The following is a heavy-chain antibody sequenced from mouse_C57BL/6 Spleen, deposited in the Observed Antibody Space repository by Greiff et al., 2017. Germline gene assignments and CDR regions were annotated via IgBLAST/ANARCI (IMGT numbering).Heavy chain of an antibody. D-gene: IGHD4-1*01. V-gene: IGHV1-26*01. CDR1: GYTFTDYY. CDR2: INPNNGGT. Sequence: VQLQQSGPELVKPGASVKISCKASGYTFTDYYMNWVKQSHGKSLEWIGDINPNNGGTSYNQKFKGKATLTVDKSSSTAYMELRSLTSEDSAVYYCARKGTGTFYYFDYWGQGTTLTVSS. CDR3: ARKGTGTFYYFDY. J-gene: IGHJ2*01.